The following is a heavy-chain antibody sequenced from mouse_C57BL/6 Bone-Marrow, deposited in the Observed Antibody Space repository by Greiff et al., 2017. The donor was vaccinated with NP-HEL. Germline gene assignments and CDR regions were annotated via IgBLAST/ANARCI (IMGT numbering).Heavy chain of an antibody. Sequence: VQLKESGPGLVKPSQSLSLTCSVTGYSITSGYYWNWIRQFPGNKLEWMGYISYDGSNNYKPSLKNRISITRDTSKNQFFLKLNSVTTEDTATYYCAREGLGPWFAYWGQGTLVTVSA. CDR3: AREGLGPWFAY. CDR1: GYSITSGYY. CDR2: ISYDGSN. V-gene: IGHV3-6*01. J-gene: IGHJ3*01. D-gene: IGHD4-1*01.